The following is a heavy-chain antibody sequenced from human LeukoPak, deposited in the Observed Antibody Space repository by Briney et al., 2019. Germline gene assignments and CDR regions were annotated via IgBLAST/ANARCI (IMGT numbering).Heavy chain of an antibody. CDR3: AREDRRNWKHYFDN. V-gene: IGHV4-59*01. J-gene: IGHJ4*02. CDR1: GVSISSYY. Sequence: SETLSLTCTVSGVSISSYYWSWIRQPPGKGLEWIGFIYGSGGTNYNPSLKSRVTMSADTSKNQVSLKLSSVTAADTAVYYCAREDRRNWKHYFDNWGQGTLVTVSS. CDR2: IYGSGGT. D-gene: IGHD1-1*01.